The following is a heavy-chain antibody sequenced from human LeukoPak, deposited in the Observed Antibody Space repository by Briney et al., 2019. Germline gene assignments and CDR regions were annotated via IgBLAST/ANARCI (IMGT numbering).Heavy chain of an antibody. CDR1: GGSFSVYY. CDR2: INHSGST. Sequence: SETLSLTCAVYGGSFSVYYWNWIRQPPGKGLEWIGEINHSGSTNYNPSLKSRVTISVDTSKNQFSLKLSSVTAADTAVYYYARGRGSCSGGSCYKYTTRNNMDVWGKGTTVTVSS. J-gene: IGHJ6*03. V-gene: IGHV4-34*01. D-gene: IGHD2-15*01. CDR3: ARGRGSCSGGSCYKYTTRNNMDV.